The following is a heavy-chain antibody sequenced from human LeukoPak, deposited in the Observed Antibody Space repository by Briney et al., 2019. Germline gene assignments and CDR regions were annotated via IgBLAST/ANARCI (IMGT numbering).Heavy chain of an antibody. CDR1: GYAFPSYD. Sequence: GASVKVSCKASGYAFPSYDINWVRQATGQGPEWMGWMDPGSGNTGYAQGFQGRVTMTRNTSISTVYMELSSLRSEDTAVYYCARGGRTSWYRYWGQGTLVTVSS. D-gene: IGHD6-13*01. V-gene: IGHV1-8*01. CDR2: MDPGSGNT. CDR3: ARGGRTSWYRY. J-gene: IGHJ4*02.